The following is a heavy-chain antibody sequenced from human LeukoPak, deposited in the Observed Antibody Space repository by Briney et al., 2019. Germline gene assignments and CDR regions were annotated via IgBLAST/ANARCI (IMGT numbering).Heavy chain of an antibody. J-gene: IGHJ4*02. V-gene: IGHV1-2*02. CDR1: GYTFTSYD. D-gene: IGHD6-19*01. CDR2: INPNSGGT. Sequence: ASVKVSCKASGYTFTSYDINWVRQATGQGLEWMGWINPNSGGTNYAQKFQGRVTMTRDTSISTAYMELSRLRSDDTAVYYCARMHIYSSGWHRGGRHFDYWGQGTLVTVSS. CDR3: ARMHIYSSGWHRGGRHFDY.